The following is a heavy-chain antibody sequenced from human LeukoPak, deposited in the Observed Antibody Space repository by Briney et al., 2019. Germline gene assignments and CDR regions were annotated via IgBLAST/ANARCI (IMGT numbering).Heavy chain of an antibody. CDR3: ARGRDYSNYVGYFDY. J-gene: IGHJ4*02. D-gene: IGHD4-11*01. V-gene: IGHV1-18*01. Sequence: ASVKVSCKASGYTFTSYGISWVRQAPGQGLEWMGWISAYNGNTNYAQKLQGRVTMTTDTSTSTAYMELRSLRSDDTAVYYCARGRDYSNYVGYFDYWGQGTLVTVSS. CDR2: ISAYNGNT. CDR1: GYTFTSYG.